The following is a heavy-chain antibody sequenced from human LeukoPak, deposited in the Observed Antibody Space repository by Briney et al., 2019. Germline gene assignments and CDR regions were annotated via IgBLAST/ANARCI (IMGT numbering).Heavy chain of an antibody. D-gene: IGHD3-22*01. J-gene: IGHJ3*02. CDR2: INVNGGAM. CDR3: AKTGDYFDSSGYYRPDAFDI. V-gene: IGHV3-11*01. Sequence: GGSLRLSCAASGFSFKDYYFSWIRQAPGKGLEWVSFINVNGGAMYYADSVKGRFTISRDNSQNTLYLQMNSLRAEDTAVYYCAKTGDYFDSSGYYRPDAFDIWGRGTMVTVSS. CDR1: GFSFKDYY.